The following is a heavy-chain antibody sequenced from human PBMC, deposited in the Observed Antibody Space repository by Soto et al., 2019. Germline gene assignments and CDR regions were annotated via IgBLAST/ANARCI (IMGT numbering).Heavy chain of an antibody. CDR1: GFTFSSYA. Sequence: GGSLRLSCAASGFTFSSYAMSWVRQAPGKGLEWVSAISGSGGSTYYADSVKGRFTISRDNSKNTLYLQMNSLRAEDTAVYYWAKGPQGSGGPASCFDPWAREPWSPSPQ. CDR3: AKGPQGSGGPASCFDP. V-gene: IGHV3-23*01. J-gene: IGHJ5*02. D-gene: IGHD3-10*01. CDR2: ISGSGGST.